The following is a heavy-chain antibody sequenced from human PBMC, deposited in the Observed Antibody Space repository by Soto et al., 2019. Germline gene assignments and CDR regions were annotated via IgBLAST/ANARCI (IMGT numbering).Heavy chain of an antibody. V-gene: IGHV1-8*01. CDR1: GYTFTSYD. CDR3: ARGVNAVRGVVYYYYMDV. Sequence: GASVKVSCKASGYTFTSYDFNWVRQATGQGLEWMGWMNPNSGNTGYAQKFQGRVTMTRNTSISTAYMELSSLRSEDTAVYYCARGVNAVRGVVYYYYMDVWGKGTTVTVSS. CDR2: MNPNSGNT. J-gene: IGHJ6*03. D-gene: IGHD3-10*01.